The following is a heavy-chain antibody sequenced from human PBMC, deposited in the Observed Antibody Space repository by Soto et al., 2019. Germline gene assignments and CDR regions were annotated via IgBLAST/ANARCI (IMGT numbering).Heavy chain of an antibody. V-gene: IGHV3-23*01. CDR1: GFTFSSYA. Sequence: EVQLLESGGGLVQPGGSLRLSCAASGFTFSSYAMSWVRQAPGKGLEWVSSISESGGTTYYAYSVKGRFTISRDSSKNTLYLQMNSLRAEDTAIYYCARGSSTWPDWGQGTLVTVSS. CDR2: ISESGGTT. J-gene: IGHJ4*02. CDR3: ARGSSTWPD. D-gene: IGHD6-13*01.